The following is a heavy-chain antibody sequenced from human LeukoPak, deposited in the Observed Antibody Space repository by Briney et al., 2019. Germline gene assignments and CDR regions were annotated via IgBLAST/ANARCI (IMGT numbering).Heavy chain of an antibody. CDR2: IYPGDSDT. D-gene: IGHD6-25*01. Sequence: GESLKISCKGSGYSFTSYWIGWVRQMPGKGLEWMGIIYPGDSDTRYSSSFQGQVTISADKSISTAYLQWSSLKASDTAMYYCATGIAPTTDAFDIWGQGTMVTVSS. CDR1: GYSFTSYW. CDR3: ATGIAPTTDAFDI. J-gene: IGHJ3*02. V-gene: IGHV5-51*01.